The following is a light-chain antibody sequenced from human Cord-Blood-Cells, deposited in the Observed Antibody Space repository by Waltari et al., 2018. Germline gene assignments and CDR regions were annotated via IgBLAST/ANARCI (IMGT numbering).Light chain of an antibody. CDR2: AAS. V-gene: IGKV1-39*01. CDR1: QSISSY. J-gene: IGKJ2*03. Sequence: DIQMTQSPSSLSASVGDRVTITCRASQSISSYLNWYQQKPGKAPKLLIYAASSLQSGVPSRFSGSGSVTAFTLSISSLQTEDFATYCWQQSYTTPYSVGQGTKLEIK. CDR3: QQSYTTPYS.